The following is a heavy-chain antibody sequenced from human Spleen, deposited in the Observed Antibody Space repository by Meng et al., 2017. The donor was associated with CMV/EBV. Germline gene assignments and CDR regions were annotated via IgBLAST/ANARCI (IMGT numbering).Heavy chain of an antibody. V-gene: IGHV3-9*01. CDR3: AKGSVGGVGANVRGFDY. J-gene: IGHJ4*02. CDR1: GFTFDDYA. CDR2: ISWNSGSI. D-gene: IGHD1-26*01. Sequence: GGSLRLSCAASGFTFDDYALHWVRQAPGKGLEWVSGISWNSGSISYADSVKGRFTISRDNAKNSLYLEMNSLITEDTALYYCAKGSVGGVGANVRGFDYWGQGTLVTVSS.